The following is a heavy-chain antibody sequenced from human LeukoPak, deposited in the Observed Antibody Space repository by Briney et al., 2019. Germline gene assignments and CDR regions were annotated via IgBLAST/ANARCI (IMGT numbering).Heavy chain of an antibody. J-gene: IGHJ6*03. CDR3: ARVGVSHEYYYYYMDV. CDR1: GGSFSGYY. Sequence: SETLSLTCAVYGGSFSGYYWSWIRQPPGKGLEWIGEINHSGSTNYNPSLESRVTISVDTSKNQFSLKLSSVTAADTAVYYCARVGVSHEYYYYYMDVWGKGTTVTVSS. CDR2: INHSGST. V-gene: IGHV4-34*01. D-gene: IGHD5/OR15-5a*01.